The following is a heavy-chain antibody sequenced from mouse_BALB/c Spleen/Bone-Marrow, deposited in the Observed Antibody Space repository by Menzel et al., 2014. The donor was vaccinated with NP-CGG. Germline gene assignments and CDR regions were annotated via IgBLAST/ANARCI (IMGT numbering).Heavy chain of an antibody. Sequence: QVQLQQSGAELVKPGAPVKLSCKASGYIFTSYWMNWVKQRPGRGLEWIGRIDPSDSETHYNQKFKDKATVTVDKSSSTAYIQLSSLTSEDSAVHYCARSEDYDWAMDYWGQGTSVTVSS. V-gene: IGHV1-69*02. J-gene: IGHJ4*01. D-gene: IGHD2-4*01. CDR2: IDPSDSET. CDR1: GYIFTSYW. CDR3: ARSEDYDWAMDY.